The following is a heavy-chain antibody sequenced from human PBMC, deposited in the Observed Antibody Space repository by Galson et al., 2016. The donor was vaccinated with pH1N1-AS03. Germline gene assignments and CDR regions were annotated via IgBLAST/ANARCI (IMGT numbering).Heavy chain of an antibody. Sequence: SVKVSCKASGYKFTSYGVSWVRQAPGQGLEWMGWISGYNINAKYAEKFQGRVTLTTDKSTSTAYMELRSLTSDDTAVYFCARDCDIVIVPSAIDYYGMDVWGQGTTVTVSS. CDR1: GYKFTSYG. V-gene: IGHV1-18*01. CDR3: ARDCDIVIVPSAIDYYGMDV. J-gene: IGHJ6*01. D-gene: IGHD2-2*01. CDR2: ISGYNINA.